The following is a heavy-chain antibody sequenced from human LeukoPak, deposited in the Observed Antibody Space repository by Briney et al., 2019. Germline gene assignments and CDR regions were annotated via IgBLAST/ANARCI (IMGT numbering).Heavy chain of an antibody. CDR3: TRDRRYGGMDV. Sequence: GGSLRLSCAASGFTFSDYWLHWVRQAPGKGLVWVSRIDSDGSDTSYADSVKGRFTISRDNAKNTLYLQINSLRADDTAVYYCTRDRRYGGMDVWGQGTTVTVSS. CDR1: GFTFSDYW. D-gene: IGHD1-1*01. J-gene: IGHJ6*02. CDR2: IDSDGSDT. V-gene: IGHV3-74*01.